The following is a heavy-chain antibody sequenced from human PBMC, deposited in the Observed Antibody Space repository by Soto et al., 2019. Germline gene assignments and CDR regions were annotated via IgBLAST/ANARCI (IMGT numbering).Heavy chain of an antibody. V-gene: IGHV3-15*07. CDR1: GFTFANAW. J-gene: IGHJ4*02. CDR2: INSRSDGGTT. D-gene: IGHD6-13*01. Sequence: EVQLVESGGGLVKPGGALRLSCTGSGFTFANAWMNWVRQAPGKGLEWVGRINSRSDGGTTDYAAPVNGRFNISRDDSRNTLFLHMNSLKAEDTAVYYCPTGDDSSSWYGIYYWGQGTLVTVSS. CDR3: PTGDDSSSWYGIYY.